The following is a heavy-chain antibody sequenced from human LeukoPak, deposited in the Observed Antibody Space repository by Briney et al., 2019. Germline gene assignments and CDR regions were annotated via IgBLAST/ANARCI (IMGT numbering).Heavy chain of an antibody. CDR2: IYYSGTT. V-gene: IGHV4-59*01. CDR1: GGSISSYY. Sequence: PSETLSLTCTVAGGSISSYYWSWIRQPPGQGLEYIGFIYYSGTTKYNPSLKSRATISVDTSKNQSSLNLTSVTAADTAVYYCARGRYYYDSSGYYYDNWFDPWGQGTLVTVSS. J-gene: IGHJ5*02. D-gene: IGHD3-22*01. CDR3: ARGRYYYDSSGYYYDNWFDP.